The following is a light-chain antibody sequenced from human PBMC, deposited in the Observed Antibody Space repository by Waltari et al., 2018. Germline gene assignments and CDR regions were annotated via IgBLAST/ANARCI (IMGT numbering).Light chain of an antibody. Sequence: QTVVTQEPSLSVSPGETVTLTCALSSGSVPSTSYPTWYQQTPGQPPRTLVYKGTSRSSGCPDRFSGSILGNTATLTITGAQAEDESDYYCSMYMGSGIWVFGGGTKLTVL. J-gene: IGLJ3*02. CDR2: KGT. CDR3: SMYMGSGIWV. CDR1: SGSVPSTSY. V-gene: IGLV8-61*01.